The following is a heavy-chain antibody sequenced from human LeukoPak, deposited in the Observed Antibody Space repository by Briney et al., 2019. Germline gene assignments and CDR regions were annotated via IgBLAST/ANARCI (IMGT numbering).Heavy chain of an antibody. Sequence: PGGSLRLSCAASGFTFSSYAMHWVRQAPGKGLEWVAVISYDGSNKYYADSVKGRFTISRDNSKNTLYLQMNSLRAEDTAVYYCARDPETSGLAIDYWGQGTLVTVSS. CDR2: ISYDGSNK. CDR3: ARDPETSGLAIDY. J-gene: IGHJ4*02. V-gene: IGHV3-30*04. CDR1: GFTFSSYA. D-gene: IGHD6-19*01.